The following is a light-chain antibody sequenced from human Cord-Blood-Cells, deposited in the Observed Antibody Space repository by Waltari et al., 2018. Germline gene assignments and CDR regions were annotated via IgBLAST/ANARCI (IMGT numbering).Light chain of an antibody. CDR1: SSDVGGYNY. Sequence: QSALPQPASVSGSPGQSITISCTGTSSDVGGYNYVSWYQQHPGKVPNLMIYEVSNRPSGVSNRFSGSKSGNTASLTISGLQAEDEADYYCSSYTSSSTLVFGGGTKLTVL. V-gene: IGLV2-14*01. CDR2: EVS. CDR3: SSYTSSSTLV. J-gene: IGLJ2*01.